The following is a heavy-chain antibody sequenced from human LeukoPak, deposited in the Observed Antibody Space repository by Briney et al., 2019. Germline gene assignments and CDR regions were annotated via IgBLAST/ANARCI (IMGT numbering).Heavy chain of an antibody. D-gene: IGHD2-2*01. Sequence: ASVKVSCKASGYTFTSYDINWVRRATGQGLEWMGWMNPNSGNTGYAQKFQGRVTMTRNTSISTAYMELSSLRSEDTAVYYCARGSFVVVPAAENYYYYGMDVWGQGTTVTVSS. CDR2: MNPNSGNT. CDR1: GYTFTSYD. V-gene: IGHV1-8*01. J-gene: IGHJ6*02. CDR3: ARGSFVVVPAAENYYYYGMDV.